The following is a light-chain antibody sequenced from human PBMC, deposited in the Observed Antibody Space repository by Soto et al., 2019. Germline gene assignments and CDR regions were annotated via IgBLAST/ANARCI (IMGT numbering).Light chain of an antibody. CDR2: GAT. CDR3: PQYGSSPAP. V-gene: IGKV3-20*01. J-gene: IGKJ1*01. Sequence: EVVLTQSPGTLSLSPGERATLSCRASQSIDSSYLGWYQQKPGQAPRLLIYGATSRATGIPDRFSGSGSGTDFTLTISRLEPEDFAVYYCPQYGSSPAPFGQRTKV. CDR1: QSIDSSY.